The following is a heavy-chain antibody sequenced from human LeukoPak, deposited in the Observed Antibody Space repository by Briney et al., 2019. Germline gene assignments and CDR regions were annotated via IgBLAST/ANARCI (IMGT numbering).Heavy chain of an antibody. CDR3: ARANFLYCSSSTCLFDY. CDR1: GYTFTDYY. V-gene: IGHV1-2*02. Sequence: ASVKVSCKASGYTFTDYYMHWVRQAPGQGLEWMGWINPNDGDTNYAQKLQGRVTMTRDTSISTAHMEVSRLRSDDTAVYYCARANFLYCSSSTCLFDYWGQGTLVTVSS. D-gene: IGHD2-2*01. J-gene: IGHJ4*02. CDR2: INPNDGDT.